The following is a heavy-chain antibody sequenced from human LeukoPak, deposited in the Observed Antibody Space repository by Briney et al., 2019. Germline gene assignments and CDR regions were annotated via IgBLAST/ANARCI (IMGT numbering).Heavy chain of an antibody. CDR2: ISGSGGST. CDR3: AKVGGPANYYYYYYYMDV. Sequence: PGGSLRLSCAASGFTFSSYGMSWVRQAPGKGLEWVSAISGSGGSTYYADSVKGRFTISRDNSKNTLYLQMNSLRAEDTAVYYCAKVGGPANYYYYYYYMDVWGKGTTVTISS. J-gene: IGHJ6*03. D-gene: IGHD2-15*01. CDR1: GFTFSSYG. V-gene: IGHV3-23*01.